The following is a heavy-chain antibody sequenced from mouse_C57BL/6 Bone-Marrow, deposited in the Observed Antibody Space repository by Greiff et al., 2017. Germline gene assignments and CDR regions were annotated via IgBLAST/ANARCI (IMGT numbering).Heavy chain of an antibody. J-gene: IGHJ1*03. V-gene: IGHV14-1*01. CDR1: GFNIKDYY. Sequence: EVQLQQSGAELVRPGASVKLSCTASGFNIKDYYMHWVKQRPEQGLEWIGRIDPEDGDTEYAPKFPGKATMTADPSSNTAYLQLSSLTSEDTAVYYCTTPNYYGSSYVGYFDVWGTGTTVTVSS. CDR3: TTPNYYGSSYVGYFDV. D-gene: IGHD1-1*01. CDR2: IDPEDGDT.